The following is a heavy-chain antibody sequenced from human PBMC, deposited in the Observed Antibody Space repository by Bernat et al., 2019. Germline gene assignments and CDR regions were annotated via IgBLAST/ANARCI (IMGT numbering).Heavy chain of an antibody. CDR3: AGERSDTPYNWFGP. D-gene: IGHD5-18*01. J-gene: IGHJ5*02. V-gene: IGHV3-74*01. CDR2: ISSDGSTT. Sequence: EVQLVESGGGFVQPGGSLRLSCAASGFTFSNYWMHWVRQAPGKGLVWVSRISSDGSTTSYADPVEGRFTIPRDSAKNTLFLQMNSLSAEDTAVYFCAGERSDTPYNWFGPWGQGTLVTVSS. CDR1: GFTFSNYW.